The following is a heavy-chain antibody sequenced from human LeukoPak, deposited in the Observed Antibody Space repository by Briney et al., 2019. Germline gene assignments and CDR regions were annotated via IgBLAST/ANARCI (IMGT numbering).Heavy chain of an antibody. V-gene: IGHV4-31*03. Sequence: SETLSLTCTVSGGSISSGGYYWSWIRQHPGKGLEWIGYIYYSGSTYYNPSLKSRVTISKDTSKNQISLKLSSVAAADTAVYYCARSISGIAAAGTFGWFDPWGQGTLVTVSS. D-gene: IGHD6-13*01. CDR1: GGSISSGGYY. CDR2: IYYSGST. CDR3: ARSISGIAAAGTFGWFDP. J-gene: IGHJ5*02.